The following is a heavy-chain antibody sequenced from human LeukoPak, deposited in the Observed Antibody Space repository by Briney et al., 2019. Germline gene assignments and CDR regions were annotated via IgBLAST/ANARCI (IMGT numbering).Heavy chain of an antibody. CDR2: ISGDGGST. J-gene: IGHJ4*02. CDR3: AKDPLRGWYGIDY. V-gene: IGHV3-43*02. CDR1: GLTLDDYA. D-gene: IGHD6-19*01. Sequence: PGGSLRLSCAASGLTLDDYAMHWVRQAPGKGLEWVSLISGDGGSTYYANSVKGRFTISRDNSKNSLYLQMNSLRTEDTALYYCAKDPLRGWYGIDYWGQGTLVTVSS.